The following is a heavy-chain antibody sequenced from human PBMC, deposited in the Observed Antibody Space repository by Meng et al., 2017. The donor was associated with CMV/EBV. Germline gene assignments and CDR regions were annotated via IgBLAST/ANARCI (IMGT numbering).Heavy chain of an antibody. CDR3: ARGIWFGEPGGMDV. J-gene: IGHJ6*02. Sequence: ASVKVSCKASGYTFTAHYFHWVRQAPGQGLEWMGWIHPHRGDTNYAQQFQGRVTLTRDTSINTGYMELTRLRSDDTAVYYCARGIWFGEPGGMDVWGQGTTVTVSS. D-gene: IGHD3-10*01. CDR2: IHPHRGDT. CDR1: GYTFTAHY. V-gene: IGHV1-2*02.